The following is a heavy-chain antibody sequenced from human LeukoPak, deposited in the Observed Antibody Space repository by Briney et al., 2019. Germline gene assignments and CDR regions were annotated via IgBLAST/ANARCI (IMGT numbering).Heavy chain of an antibody. CDR3: VRGSSDGYNHGDY. V-gene: IGHV1-2*06. J-gene: IGHJ4*02. CDR2: ISPNSGGT. Sequence: EASVKVSCKASGCIFTGYYIHWVRQAPGQGLEWMGRISPNSGGTNYAQKLQGRVSMTGDASISTAYMELSRLRSDDTAVYYCVRGSSDGYNHGDYWGQGTLVTVSS. CDR1: GCIFTGYY. D-gene: IGHD5-24*01.